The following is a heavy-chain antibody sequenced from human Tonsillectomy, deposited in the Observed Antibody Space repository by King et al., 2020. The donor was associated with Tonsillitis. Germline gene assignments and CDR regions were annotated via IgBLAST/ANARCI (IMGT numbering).Heavy chain of an antibody. CDR3: ARIQYGAYDTPAPYDAFDM. D-gene: IGHD5-12*01. CDR1: GYTF. CDR2: IRADKGKT. V-gene: IGHV1-18*01. J-gene: IGHJ3*02. Sequence: VQLVESGAEVKKPGASVKVSCKASGYTFISWVRQAPGQGLEWMGWIRADKGKTNYAEKLQGRVTMTTDTSTNTAYLDLRSLRSDDTAVYYCARIQYGAYDTPAPYDAFDMWGQGTMVTVSS.